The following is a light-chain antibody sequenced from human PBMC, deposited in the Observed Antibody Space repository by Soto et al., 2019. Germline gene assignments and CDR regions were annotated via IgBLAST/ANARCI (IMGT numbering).Light chain of an antibody. CDR2: AAS. V-gene: IGKV1-27*01. CDR1: QGIGNY. J-gene: IGKJ4*01. CDR3: QKYDHAPLT. Sequence: DIQMTQSPSTLSGSVGDRVTITCRASQGIGNYLAWYQQRPGKVPKLLIYAASTLQSGVPSRFSGSGSGPDFTLTISSLQPEDVATYYCQKYDHAPLTFGGGTKVDIK.